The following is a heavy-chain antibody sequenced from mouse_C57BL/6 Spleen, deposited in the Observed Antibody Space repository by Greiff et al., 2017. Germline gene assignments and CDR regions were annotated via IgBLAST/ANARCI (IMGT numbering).Heavy chain of an antibody. V-gene: IGHV1-85*01. D-gene: IGHD3-2*02. CDR3: ARVSQATSDYFDY. CDR1: GYTFTSYD. CDR2: IYPRDGST. J-gene: IGHJ2*01. Sequence: QVQLKESGPELVKPGASVKLSCKASGYTFTSYDINWVKQRPGQGLEWIGWIYPRDGSTKYNEKFKGKATLTVDTSSSTAYMELHSLTSEDSAVYFCARVSQATSDYFDYWGQGTTLTVSS.